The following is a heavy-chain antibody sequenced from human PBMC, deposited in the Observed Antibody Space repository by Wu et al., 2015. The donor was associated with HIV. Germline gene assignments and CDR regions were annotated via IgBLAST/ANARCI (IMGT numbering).Heavy chain of an antibody. Sequence: QVQLVQSGAEVKKPGSSVKVSCKASGGTFSSYAISWVRQAPGQGLEWMGRIIPIFGTANYAQKFQGRVTITADESTSTAYMELSSLRSEDTAVYYCARWGYYYGSGSSQPSYGMDVWGQGTTVTVSS. CDR1: GGTFSSYA. D-gene: IGHD3-10*01. J-gene: IGHJ6*02. CDR2: IIPIFGTA. V-gene: IGHV1-69*13. CDR3: ARWGYYYGSGSSQPSYGMDV.